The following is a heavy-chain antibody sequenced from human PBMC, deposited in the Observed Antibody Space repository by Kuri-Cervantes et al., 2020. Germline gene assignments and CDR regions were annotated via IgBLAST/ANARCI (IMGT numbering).Heavy chain of an antibody. CDR2: IQYTGSA. CDR3: ARVTWNDMIY. CDR1: GDSISSGGYY. Sequence: LRLSCTVSGDSISSGGYYWSWIRQHPGEGLEWIGYIQYTGSAFYNPSLKSRLTISVDTSKNQFSLKLISVTAADTAMYYCARVTWNDMIYWGQGTLVTVSS. V-gene: IGHV4-31*03. J-gene: IGHJ4*02. D-gene: IGHD1-1*01.